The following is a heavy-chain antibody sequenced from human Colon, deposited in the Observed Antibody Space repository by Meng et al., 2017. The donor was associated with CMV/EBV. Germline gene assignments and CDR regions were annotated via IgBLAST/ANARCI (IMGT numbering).Heavy chain of an antibody. Sequence: GASLKISCAASGFTFSSYAMHWVRQAPGKGLEWVASISYDGNKKKYADSVTGGFTISRDTPKDTLYLEVKSLKTDDTAIYYCARDKGTGAFDYWGQGSLVTVSS. CDR2: ISYDGNKK. J-gene: IGHJ4*02. CDR1: GFTFSSYA. V-gene: IGHV3-30*04. D-gene: IGHD3/OR15-3a*01. CDR3: ARDKGTGAFDY.